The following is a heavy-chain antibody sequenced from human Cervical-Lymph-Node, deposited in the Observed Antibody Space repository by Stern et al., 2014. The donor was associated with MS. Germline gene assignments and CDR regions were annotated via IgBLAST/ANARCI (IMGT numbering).Heavy chain of an antibody. CDR3: ATEPRGSFGEFDY. V-gene: IGHV3-33*01. Sequence: QVQLVQSVGGVVQPGRSLRLSCSASGFDFSNYGFHWVRQAPGKGLEWVAVIWFDGINKYYAESVKGRFTISRDSSKNTLYLQMNSLRVEDTAVYYCATEPRGSFGEFDYWGQGTLVSVSS. D-gene: IGHD3-10*01. CDR2: IWFDGINK. CDR1: GFDFSNYG. J-gene: IGHJ4*02.